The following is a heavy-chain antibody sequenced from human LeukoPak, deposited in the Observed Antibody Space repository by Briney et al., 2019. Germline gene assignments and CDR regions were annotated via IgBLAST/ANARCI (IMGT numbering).Heavy chain of an antibody. D-gene: IGHD3-22*01. V-gene: IGHV1-69*04. Sequence: ASVKVSCKASGGTFSSYAISWVRQAPGQGLEWMGRIIPILGIANYAQKFQGRVTITADKSTSTAYMELSSLRSEDTAVYYCARGDSSGYYAIWGQGTLVTVSS. J-gene: IGHJ4*02. CDR1: GGTFSSYA. CDR2: IIPILGIA. CDR3: ARGDSSGYYAI.